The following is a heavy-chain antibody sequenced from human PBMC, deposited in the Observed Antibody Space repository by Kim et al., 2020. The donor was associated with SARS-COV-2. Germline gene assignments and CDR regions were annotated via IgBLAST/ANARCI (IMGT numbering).Heavy chain of an antibody. V-gene: IGHV3-21*01. Sequence: GGSLRLSCAASGFTFSSYSMNWVRQAPGKGLKWFSSIIIIISSINYAASVKGRFTISRDNAKNSLYLQMNSLRAEDMAVYYCARDWENEKWELLGNYYFDYWGQGTLVTVSS. J-gene: IGHJ4*02. CDR3: ARDWENEKWELLGNYYFDY. D-gene: IGHD1-26*01. CDR2: IIIIISSI. CDR1: GFTFSSYS.